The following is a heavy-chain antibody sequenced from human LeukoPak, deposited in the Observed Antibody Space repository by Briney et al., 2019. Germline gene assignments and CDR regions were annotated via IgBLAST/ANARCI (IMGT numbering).Heavy chain of an antibody. CDR1: GFTFSSYS. V-gene: IGHV3-30*04. CDR3: ARERAAAASSSDFDY. Sequence: GRSLRLSCAASGFTFSSYSIHWVRQTLGKGLEWVSAISYDGTQKFYADSVKGRFTLSRDNSKNTLYLQMNSLTTEDTAVYFCARERAAAASSSDFDYWGQGTLVTVSS. D-gene: IGHD6-13*01. J-gene: IGHJ4*02. CDR2: ISYDGTQK.